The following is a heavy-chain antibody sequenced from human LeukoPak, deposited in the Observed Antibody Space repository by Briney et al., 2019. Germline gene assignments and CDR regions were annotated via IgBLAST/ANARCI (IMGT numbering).Heavy chain of an antibody. CDR2: IYYSGST. J-gene: IGHJ3*02. CDR1: DGSISSYY. CDR3: ARNRMATIVHDAYDI. D-gene: IGHD5-24*01. Sequence: SETLSLTCTVPDGSISSYYWSWIRQPPGKGLEWIGYIYYSGSTNYNPSLKSRVTISVDTSKNQFSLKLSSVTAADTAVYYCARNRMATIVHDAYDIWGQGTMVTVSS. V-gene: IGHV4-59*01.